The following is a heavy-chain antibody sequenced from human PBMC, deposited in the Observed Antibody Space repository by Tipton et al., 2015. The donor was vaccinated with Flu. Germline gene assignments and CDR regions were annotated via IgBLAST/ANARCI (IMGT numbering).Heavy chain of an antibody. Sequence: TLSLTCSVSIGSFSINTFYWGWVRQPPGKGLEWIGTIHYNGNAHYNPSLKSRVTISVDTSKTQFSLRLSSVTAADTAVYYCAKVLFGWVESWAQGTLVTVSS. V-gene: IGHV4-39*07. J-gene: IGHJ5*01. CDR3: AKVLFGWVES. CDR2: IHYNGNA. D-gene: IGHD3-16*01. CDR1: IGSFSINTFY.